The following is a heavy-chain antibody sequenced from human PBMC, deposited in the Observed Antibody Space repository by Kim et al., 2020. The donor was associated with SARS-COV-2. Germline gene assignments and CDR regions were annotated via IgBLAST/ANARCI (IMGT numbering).Heavy chain of an antibody. CDR2: T. Sequence: TRAPESGKHRFTITRNNAKNTLYLQMNSLRREDTAVDYCARDLRRPQDYWGQGTLVTVSS. J-gene: IGHJ4*02. D-gene: IGHD3-10*01. V-gene: IGHV3-74*01. CDR3: ARDLRRPQDY.